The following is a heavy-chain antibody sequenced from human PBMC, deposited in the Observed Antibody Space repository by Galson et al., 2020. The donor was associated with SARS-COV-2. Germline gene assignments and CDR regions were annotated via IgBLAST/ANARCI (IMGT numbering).Heavy chain of an antibody. D-gene: IGHD1-26*01. CDR1: GYTFTGYY. CDR3: ARDRGIAVAGPIVGATTLGYYFDY. V-gene: IGHV1-2*02. Sequence: ASVKVSCKASGYTFTGYYMHWVRQAPGQGLEWMGWINPNSGGTNYAQKFQGRVTMTRDTSISTAYMELSRLRSDDTAVYYCARDRGIAVAGPIVGATTLGYYFDYWGQGTLVTVSS. CDR2: INPNSGGT. J-gene: IGHJ4*02.